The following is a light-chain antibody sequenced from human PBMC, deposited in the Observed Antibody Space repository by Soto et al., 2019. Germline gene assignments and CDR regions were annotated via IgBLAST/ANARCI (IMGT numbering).Light chain of an antibody. J-gene: IGLJ1*01. CDR2: EVN. V-gene: IGLV2-14*01. Sequence: QSVLTQPASVSGSPGQSITISCTGTSSDVGGYNYVSWYQQHPGKAPKIMIYEVNKRPSGVPDRFWGSKSGNTASLTISGLQAEDEAEYHCCSYAGTYYVFGTGTKVTVL. CDR1: SSDVGGYNY. CDR3: CSYAGTYYV.